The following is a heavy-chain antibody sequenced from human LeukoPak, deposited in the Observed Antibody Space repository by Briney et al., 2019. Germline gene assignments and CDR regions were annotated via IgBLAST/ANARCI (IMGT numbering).Heavy chain of an antibody. D-gene: IGHD2/OR15-2a*01. Sequence: GGSLRLSCAASGFTFSNAWMNWVRQAPGKGLEWVGRIKGKTGGGTTDYAAPVKGRFTISRDDSKNTLYLQMSSLKTEDTAVYYCTTRIFHWGQGTLVTVSS. V-gene: IGHV3-15*01. CDR3: TTRIFH. CDR2: IKGKTGGGTT. CDR1: GFTFSNAW. J-gene: IGHJ4*02.